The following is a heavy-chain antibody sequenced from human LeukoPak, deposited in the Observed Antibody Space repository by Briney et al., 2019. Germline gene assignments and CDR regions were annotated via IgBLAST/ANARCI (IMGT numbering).Heavy chain of an antibody. CDR3: AREPFWSGYYSNLHFDY. J-gene: IGHJ4*02. Sequence: GGSLRLSCAASGFTFSDYYMAWLRKAPGKGLEWVSSISSSSSYIYYADSVKGRFTISRDNAKNSLYLQMNSLRAEDTAVYYCAREPFWSGYYSNLHFDYWGQGTLVTVSS. D-gene: IGHD3-3*01. CDR1: GFTFSDYY. CDR2: ISSSSSYI. V-gene: IGHV3-21*01.